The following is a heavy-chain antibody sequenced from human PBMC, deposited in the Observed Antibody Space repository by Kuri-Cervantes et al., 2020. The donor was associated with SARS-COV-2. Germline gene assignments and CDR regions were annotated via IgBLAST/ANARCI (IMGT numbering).Heavy chain of an antibody. CDR1: GGSISSYY. CDR3: ARGGAIFDY. Sequence: GSLRLSCTVSGGSISSYYWSWIRQPAGKGLEWIGRIYYSGSTNYNPSLKSRVTISVDTSKNQFSLKLSSVTAADTAVYYCARGGAIFDYWGQGTLVTVSS. V-gene: IGHV4-4*07. J-gene: IGHJ4*02. D-gene: IGHD1-26*01. CDR2: IYYSGST.